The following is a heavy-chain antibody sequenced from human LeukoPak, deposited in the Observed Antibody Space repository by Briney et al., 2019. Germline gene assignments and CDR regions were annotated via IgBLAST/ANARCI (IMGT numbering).Heavy chain of an antibody. Sequence: GSSVKVSCKASGYTFTSYDINWVRQPTGQGLEWMGWMNTNRGNTGYAQKFQDRVTMTRNTTISTAYMELSSLRSEDTAVYYCARGGGDQTAPPNFDYWGQGALVTVSS. CDR3: ARGGGDQTAPPNFDY. CDR1: GYTFTSYD. CDR2: MNTNRGNT. D-gene: IGHD4-17*01. J-gene: IGHJ4*02. V-gene: IGHV1-8*01.